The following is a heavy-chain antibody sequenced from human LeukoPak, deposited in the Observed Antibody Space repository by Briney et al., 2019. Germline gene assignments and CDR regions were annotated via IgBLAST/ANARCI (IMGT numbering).Heavy chain of an antibody. CDR2: IYSGGST. D-gene: IGHD4-17*01. J-gene: IGHJ4*02. V-gene: IGHV3-66*01. CDR3: ARVGDYGDYFDY. CDR1: GFTVSSNY. Sequence: GGSLRLSCAASGFTVSSNYMSWVRQAPGKRLEWVSVIYSGGSTYYADSVKGRFTISRDNSKNTLYLQMNSLRAEDTAVYYCARVGDYGDYFDYWGQGTLVTVSS.